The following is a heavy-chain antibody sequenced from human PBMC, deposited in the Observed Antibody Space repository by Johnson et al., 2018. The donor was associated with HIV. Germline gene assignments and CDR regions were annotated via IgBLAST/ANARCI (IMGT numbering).Heavy chain of an antibody. Sequence: VQLVESGGGLVQPGGSLRLSCAASGFTFSSYWMSWVRQAPGKGLEWVANIKQDGSEKYYVDSVKGRFTISRDNAKNSLYLQMNSLRAEDTAVYYCARDSMGRGVNAFDIWCQGTMVTVSS. CDR3: ARDSMGRGVNAFDI. J-gene: IGHJ3*02. CDR1: GFTFSSYW. D-gene: IGHD3-10*01. V-gene: IGHV3-7*01. CDR2: IKQDGSEK.